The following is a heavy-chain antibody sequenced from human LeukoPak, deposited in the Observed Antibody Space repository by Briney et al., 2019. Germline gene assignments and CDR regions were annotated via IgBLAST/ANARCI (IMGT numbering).Heavy chain of an antibody. Sequence: ASEKVSCKASGYTFTSYAKHWVRQDPEQRLKGMGWVTAANGNTKYSQNFKGRVTITRDTSASTAYMELSSLRSEDTAVYYCARGEDIVVVPAAMIPWFDPWGQGTLVTVSS. D-gene: IGHD2-2*01. J-gene: IGHJ5*02. CDR3: ARGEDIVVVPAAMIPWFDP. CDR1: GYTFTSYA. CDR2: VTAANGNT. V-gene: IGHV1-3*01.